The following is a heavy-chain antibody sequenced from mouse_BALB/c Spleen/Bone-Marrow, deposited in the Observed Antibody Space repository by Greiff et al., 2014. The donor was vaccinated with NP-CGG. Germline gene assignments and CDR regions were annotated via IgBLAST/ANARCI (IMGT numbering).Heavy chain of an antibody. D-gene: IGHD1-1*01. Sequence: VQLQQSGSVLVRPGASVKLSCKASGYTFTSSWMHWVKQRPGLGLEWIGEVHPSSGSTNYIDKFKGKATLTVDTTSTTTYVDISSLTSEDSADYYCANYYGNNTYWGQGTTLTVSS. CDR1: GYTFTSSW. CDR2: VHPSSGST. V-gene: IGHV1S130*01. J-gene: IGHJ2*01. CDR3: ANYYGNNTY.